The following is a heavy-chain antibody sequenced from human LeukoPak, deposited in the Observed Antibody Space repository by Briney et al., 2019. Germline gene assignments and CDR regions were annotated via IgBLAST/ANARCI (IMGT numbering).Heavy chain of an antibody. CDR3: ARDSEGIAAVNDY. D-gene: IGHD6-13*01. V-gene: IGHV1-46*01. CDR1: GYTFTSYA. Sequence: ASVKVSCTPSGYTFTSYAMNWVRQAPGQGLEWMGIINPSGGSTSYAQKFQGRVTMTRDTSTSTVYMELSSLRSEDTAVYYCARDSEGIAAVNDYWGQGTLVTVSS. J-gene: IGHJ4*02. CDR2: INPSGGST.